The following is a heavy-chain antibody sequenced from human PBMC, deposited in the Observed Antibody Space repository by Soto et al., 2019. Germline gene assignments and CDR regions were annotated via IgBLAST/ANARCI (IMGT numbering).Heavy chain of an antibody. CDR2: FSGRGGGT. V-gene: IGHV3-23*01. Sequence: VQLLESGGALVQPGGSLRLSCAASGFTFSSYAMSWVRQAPGKGLEWVSAFSGRGGGTYYADSVKGRFTISRDDSKNTLYLQMNSLRAEDTAVYYCVKGRATILYFDYRGQGTLVTVSS. D-gene: IGHD5-12*01. J-gene: IGHJ4*02. CDR1: GFTFSSYA. CDR3: VKGRATILYFDY.